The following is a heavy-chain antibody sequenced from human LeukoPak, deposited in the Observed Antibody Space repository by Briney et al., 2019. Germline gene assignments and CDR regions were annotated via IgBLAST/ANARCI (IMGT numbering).Heavy chain of an antibody. Sequence: GASVKVSCKASGYTFTGYYMHWVRQAPGQGLGWMGWINPNSGGTNYAQKFQGRVTMTRDTSISTAYMELSRLRSDDTAVYYCARAIYYYDSSGFEDAFDIWGQGTMVTVSS. CDR3: ARAIYYYDSSGFEDAFDI. V-gene: IGHV1-2*02. CDR1: GYTFTGYY. D-gene: IGHD3-22*01. CDR2: INPNSGGT. J-gene: IGHJ3*02.